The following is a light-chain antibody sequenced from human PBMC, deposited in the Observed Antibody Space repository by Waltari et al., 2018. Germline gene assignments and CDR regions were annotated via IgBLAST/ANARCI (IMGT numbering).Light chain of an antibody. CDR1: TNDVGAYDL. J-gene: IGLJ2*01. Sequence: QSALTQAASVSGSLGQSITISCTGTTNDVGAYDLVSWYQQHPGKATRLIIYAVTERPSGLSNRFSGSKSGNTASLTISGLQAEDEADYHCCSYAGGRTYVVFGGGTKLTVL. V-gene: IGLV2-23*02. CDR2: AVT. CDR3: CSYAGGRTYVV.